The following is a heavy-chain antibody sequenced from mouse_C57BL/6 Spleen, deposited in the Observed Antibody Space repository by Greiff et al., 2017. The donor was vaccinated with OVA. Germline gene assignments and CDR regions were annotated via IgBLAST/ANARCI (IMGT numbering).Heavy chain of an antibody. CDR1: GYTFTDYE. CDR3: TGATVLYWYFDV. J-gene: IGHJ1*03. V-gene: IGHV1-15*01. D-gene: IGHD1-1*01. CDR2: IDPETGGT. Sequence: QVQLKQSGAELVRPGASVTLSCKASGYTFTDYEMHWVKQTPVHGLEWIGAIDPETGGTAYNQKFKGKAILTADKSSSTAYMELRSLTSEDSAVYYGTGATVLYWYFDVWGTGTTVTVSS.